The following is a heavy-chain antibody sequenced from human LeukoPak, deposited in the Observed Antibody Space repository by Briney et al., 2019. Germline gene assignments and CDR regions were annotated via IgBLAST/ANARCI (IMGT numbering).Heavy chain of an antibody. J-gene: IGHJ3*02. D-gene: IGHD7-27*01. Sequence: SETLSLTCTVSGYSISSGYYWGWIRQPPGKGLEWIGSIYHSGSTYYNPSLKSRVTISVDTSKNQFSLKLSSVTAADTAVYYCATQLTGDHRDAFDIWGQGTMVTVSS. CDR1: GYSISSGYY. CDR3: ATQLTGDHRDAFDI. V-gene: IGHV4-38-2*02. CDR2: IYHSGST.